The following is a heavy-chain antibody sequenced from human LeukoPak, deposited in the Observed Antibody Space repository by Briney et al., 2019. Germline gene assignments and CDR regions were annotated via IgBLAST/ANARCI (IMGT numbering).Heavy chain of an antibody. Sequence: ASVKVSCKASGYTFIGYYMHWVGQAPGQGLEWMGWINPNSGGTNYAQKFQGRVTMTRDTSISTAYMELSRLRSDDTAVYYCARVRPKNSSGWYGRVDYWGQGTLVTVSS. V-gene: IGHV1-2*02. CDR2: INPNSGGT. CDR3: ARVRPKNSSGWYGRVDY. CDR1: GYTFIGYY. D-gene: IGHD6-19*01. J-gene: IGHJ4*02.